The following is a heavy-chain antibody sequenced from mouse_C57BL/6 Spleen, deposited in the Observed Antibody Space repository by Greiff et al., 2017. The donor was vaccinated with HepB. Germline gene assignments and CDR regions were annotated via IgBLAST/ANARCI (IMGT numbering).Heavy chain of an antibody. D-gene: IGHD1-1*01. CDR3: ARCTTVVATDFDY. CDR2: IYPRSGNT. J-gene: IGHJ2*01. CDR1: GYTFTSYG. Sequence: QVQLQQSGAELARPGASVKLSCKASGYTFTSYGISWVKQRTGQGLEWIGEIYPRSGNTYYNEKFKGKATLTADKSSSTAYMELRSLTSEDSAVYVCARCTTVVATDFDYWGQGTTLTVSS. V-gene: IGHV1-81*01.